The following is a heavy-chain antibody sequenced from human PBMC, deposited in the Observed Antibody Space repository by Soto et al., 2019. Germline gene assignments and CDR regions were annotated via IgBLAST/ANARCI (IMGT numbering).Heavy chain of an antibody. J-gene: IGHJ6*02. D-gene: IGHD7-27*01. Sequence: EVQLVESGGGLIQPGGSLRLSCAASGFTVSSNYMSWVRQAPGKGLEWVSVIYSGGSTYYADSVKGRFTISRDNSKNTLYLQMNSLRAEDTAVYYCARVFWGSLYYYSGMDVWGQGTTVTVSS. CDR1: GFTVSSNY. CDR3: ARVFWGSLYYYSGMDV. V-gene: IGHV3-53*01. CDR2: IYSGGST.